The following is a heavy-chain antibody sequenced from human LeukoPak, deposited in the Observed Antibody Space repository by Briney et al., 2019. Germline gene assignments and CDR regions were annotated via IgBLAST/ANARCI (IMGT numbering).Heavy chain of an antibody. J-gene: IGHJ4*02. Sequence: GGSLRLSCAASGFTFSSYSMNWVRPAPGKGLEWVACISTTSSYIYHADSLKGRFNISRDDAKNSLYLQMNSLRAEDTAVYFCARDEYSSSPGYFDYWGQGTLVTVSS. CDR1: GFTFSSYS. CDR3: ARDEYSSSPGYFDY. CDR2: ISTTSSYI. V-gene: IGHV3-21*01. D-gene: IGHD6-6*01.